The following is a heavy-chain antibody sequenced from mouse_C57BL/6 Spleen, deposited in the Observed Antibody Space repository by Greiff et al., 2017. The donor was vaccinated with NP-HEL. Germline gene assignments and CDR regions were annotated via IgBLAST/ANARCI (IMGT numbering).Heavy chain of an antibody. CDR2: ISSGSSTI. V-gene: IGHV5-17*01. CDR3: ERQTTVVAGFDY. CDR1: GFTFSDYG. D-gene: IGHD1-1*01. J-gene: IGHJ2*01. Sequence: EVMLVESGGGLVKPGGSLKLSCAASGFTFSDYGMHWVRQAPEKGLEWVAYISSGSSTIYYADTVKGRFTISRDNAKNTLFLQMTSLRSEDTAMYYCERQTTVVAGFDYWGQGTTLTVSS.